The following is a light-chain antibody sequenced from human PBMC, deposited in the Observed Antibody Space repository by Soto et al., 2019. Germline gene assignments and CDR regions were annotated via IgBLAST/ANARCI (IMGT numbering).Light chain of an antibody. V-gene: IGLV2-14*01. Sequence: QSALTQPASVSGSPGQSITISCTGTSSDIGGYNYVSWYQQHPGKAPKLLIYAVTSRPSGVSFRFSGSKSGNTASLTISGLQAEDEADYYCCSYTRSTPYVFGPGTKLTVL. CDR3: CSYTRSTPYV. CDR2: AVT. J-gene: IGLJ1*01. CDR1: SSDIGGYNY.